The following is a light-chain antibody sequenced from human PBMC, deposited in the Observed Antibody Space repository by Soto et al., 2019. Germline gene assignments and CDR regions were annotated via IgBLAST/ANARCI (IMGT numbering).Light chain of an antibody. J-gene: IGKJ1*01. CDR2: KAS. CDR3: QQYSSYSPET. Sequence: DIQMTQSPSTLSASIGDRVTISCRANQSISVWLAWYQQKPGKVPKVLIYKASRLESGVTSRFRGSGSGTEFTLTISSLQPDDFATYYCQQYSSYSPETFGQGTKVDIK. CDR1: QSISVW. V-gene: IGKV1-5*03.